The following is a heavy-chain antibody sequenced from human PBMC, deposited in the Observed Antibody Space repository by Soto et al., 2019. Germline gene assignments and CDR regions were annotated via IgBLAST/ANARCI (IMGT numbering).Heavy chain of an antibody. CDR1: GFTFDNYA. J-gene: IGHJ4*02. CDR3: AKDRGYTGYDSPDFDY. Sequence: GGSLRLSCAASGFTFDNYAMHWVRQAPGKGLEWVSGISWNSGSIGYADSVRGRFTISRDNAKNSLYLQMNSLRAEDTALYYCAKDRGYTGYDSPDFDYWGQGTLVTVSS. V-gene: IGHV3-9*01. CDR2: ISWNSGSI. D-gene: IGHD5-12*01.